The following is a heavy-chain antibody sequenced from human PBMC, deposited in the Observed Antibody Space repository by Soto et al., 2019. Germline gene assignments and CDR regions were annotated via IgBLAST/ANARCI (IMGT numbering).Heavy chain of an antibody. CDR1: GGTFSSQA. CDR2: IIPVFKAT. J-gene: IGHJ5*02. Sequence: QVQLVQSGAEVKKPGSSVKVSCKASGGTFSSQAISWVRQAPGQGLEWMGGIIPVFKATNYAQKFQGRVTITADESTSTAYMELSSLRSEDTAVYYCARCPWGSYGSYNWFDPWGQGTLVTVSS. V-gene: IGHV1-69*01. D-gene: IGHD3-16*01. CDR3: ARCPWGSYGSYNWFDP.